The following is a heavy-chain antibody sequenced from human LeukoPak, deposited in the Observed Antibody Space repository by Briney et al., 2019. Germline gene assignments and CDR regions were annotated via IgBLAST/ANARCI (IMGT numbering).Heavy chain of an antibody. Sequence: QPGRSLRLSCAASGFTFSSSGMHWVRQAPGKALEWVAVISYDGSNKYYADSVKGRFTFSRDNSKNTLYLQMNSLRAEDTAVYYCAKEYCSNSVCHSLDYWGQGTLVTVSS. CDR1: GFTFSSSG. V-gene: IGHV3-30*18. J-gene: IGHJ4*02. CDR2: ISYDGSNK. CDR3: AKEYCSNSVCHSLDY. D-gene: IGHD2-8*01.